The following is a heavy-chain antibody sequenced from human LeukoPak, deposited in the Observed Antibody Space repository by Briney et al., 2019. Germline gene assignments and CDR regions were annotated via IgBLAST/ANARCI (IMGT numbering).Heavy chain of an antibody. CDR1: GGSISSYY. Sequence: KPSETLSLTCTVSGGSISSYYWSWIRQPPGKGLEWIGYIYYSGSTNYNPSLKSRVTTSVDTSKNQFSLKLTSVTAADTAVYYCARHVTGPYFFDYWGQGTLVTVSS. J-gene: IGHJ4*02. D-gene: IGHD1-14*01. CDR3: ARHVTGPYFFDY. V-gene: IGHV4-59*08. CDR2: IYYSGST.